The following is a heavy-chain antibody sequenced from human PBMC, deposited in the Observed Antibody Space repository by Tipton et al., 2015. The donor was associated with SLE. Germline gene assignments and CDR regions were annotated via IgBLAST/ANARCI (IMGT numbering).Heavy chain of an antibody. V-gene: IGHV4-59*12. D-gene: IGHD4-17*01. CDR2: IYYSGST. CDR3: ARDGLYLDYGDYYYGMDV. CDR1: GGSISSYY. J-gene: IGHJ6*02. Sequence: TLSLTCTVSGGSISSYYWSWIRQPPGKGLEWIGYIYYSGSTNYNPSLKSRVTISVDTSKNQFSLKLSSVTAADTAVYYCARDGLYLDYGDYYYGMDVWGQGTTVTVSS.